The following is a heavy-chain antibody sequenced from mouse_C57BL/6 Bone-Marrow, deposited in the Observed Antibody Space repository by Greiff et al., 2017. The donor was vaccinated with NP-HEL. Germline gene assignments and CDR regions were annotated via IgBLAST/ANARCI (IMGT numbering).Heavy chain of an antibody. CDR1: GYTFTGYW. D-gene: IGHD1-1*01. CDR2: ILPGSGST. Sequence: QVQLKESGAELMKPGASVKLSCKATGYTFTGYWIEWVKQRPGHGLEWIGEILPGSGSTNYNEKFKGKATFTADTSSNTAYMQLSSLTTEDSAIYYCARDIYYYGSSHWYFDVWGTGTTVTVSS. CDR3: ARDIYYYGSSHWYFDV. J-gene: IGHJ1*03. V-gene: IGHV1-9*01.